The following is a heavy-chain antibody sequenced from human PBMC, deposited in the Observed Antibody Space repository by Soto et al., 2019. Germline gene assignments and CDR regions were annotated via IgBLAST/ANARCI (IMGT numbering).Heavy chain of an antibody. D-gene: IGHD3-3*01. CDR3: ARDSPRELRFLEWLYDY. Sequence: PGGSLRLSCAASGFTFSSYAMHWVRQAPGKGLEWVAVISYDGSNKYYADSVKGRFTISRDNSKNTLYLQMNSLRAEDTAVYYCARDSPRELRFLEWLYDYWGQGTLVTVSS. CDR2: ISYDGSNK. J-gene: IGHJ4*02. CDR1: GFTFSSYA. V-gene: IGHV3-30-3*01.